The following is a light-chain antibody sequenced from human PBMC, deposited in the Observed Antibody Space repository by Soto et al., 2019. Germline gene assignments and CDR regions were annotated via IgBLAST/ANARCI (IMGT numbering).Light chain of an antibody. Sequence: ELVWTQYTGTLSLSPGERATRSCLASQSVSSSFLAWYQQKVGQAPRLLIYGASSRATGITDRFSGSGSGTDFTLTISRLEPEDFAVYYCQQRSNWPLTVGGGTKVDIK. CDR1: QSVSSSF. V-gene: IGKV3D-20*02. CDR2: GAS. J-gene: IGKJ4*01. CDR3: QQRSNWPLT.